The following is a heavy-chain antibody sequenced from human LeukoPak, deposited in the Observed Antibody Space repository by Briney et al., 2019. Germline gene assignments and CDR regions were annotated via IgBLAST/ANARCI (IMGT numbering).Heavy chain of an antibody. CDR3: AGGSSWPGLSY. Sequence: GGSLRLSCAASGFTVSGNYMSWVRQAPGKGLEWVSVIYTAGSTSYADSVKGRFTLSTDNFKNTLYLQMNSLRAQDTAVYFCAGGSSWPGLSYWGLGTLLTVSS. D-gene: IGHD6-13*01. V-gene: IGHV3-53*01. J-gene: IGHJ4*02. CDR2: IYTAGST. CDR1: GFTVSGNY.